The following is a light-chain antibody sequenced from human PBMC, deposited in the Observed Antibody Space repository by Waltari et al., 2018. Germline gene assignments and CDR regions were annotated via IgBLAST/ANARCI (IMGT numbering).Light chain of an antibody. CDR3: QHYDNWPPYT. V-gene: IGKV3-15*01. CDR2: GAT. CDR1: QSVSSK. J-gene: IGKJ2*01. Sequence: VMTPSPAPLSVSPGERATLSCSTSQSVSSKLAWYQQTPDQAPRLLLYGATTRASGILTRCSGSRSGTEFSLIINSLLSDDFAVSYCQHYDNWPPYTFGPGTKLEI.